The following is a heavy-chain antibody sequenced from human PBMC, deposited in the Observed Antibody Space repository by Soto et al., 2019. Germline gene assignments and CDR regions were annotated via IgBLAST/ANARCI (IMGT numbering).Heavy chain of an antibody. CDR1: GGSINSYY. V-gene: IGHV4-59*01. J-gene: IGHJ4*02. CDR2: IYYSGST. D-gene: IGHD6-19*01. Sequence: PSETMYLTCTVSGGSINSYYWSWIRQPPGKGLEWIGYIYYSGSTNYNPSLKSRVTISVDTSKNHFSLKLSSVTAADTAVYYCARGEGGWPYFAYGGQGPPVPVSS. CDR3: ARGEGGWPYFAY.